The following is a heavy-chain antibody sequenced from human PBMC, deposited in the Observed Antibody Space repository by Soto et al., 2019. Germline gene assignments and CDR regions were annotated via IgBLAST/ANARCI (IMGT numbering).Heavy chain of an antibody. V-gene: IGHV1-18*01. CDR1: GYTFSGYA. D-gene: IGHD4-17*01. CDR3: ARPSTDSGDYWWSVGY. CDR2: ISGYNGNT. J-gene: IGHJ4*02. Sequence: QVQLVQSAAEVKKPGASVKVSCTTSGYTFSGYAMSWVRQAPGQGLELMGWISGYNGNTGYAQKFQGRLTLTTDTSSATAHMELRGLTSDDTDIYYCARPSTDSGDYWWSVGYWGQGTLVTVSS.